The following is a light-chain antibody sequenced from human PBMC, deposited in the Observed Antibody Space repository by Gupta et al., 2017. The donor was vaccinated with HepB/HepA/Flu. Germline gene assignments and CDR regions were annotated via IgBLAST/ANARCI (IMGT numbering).Light chain of an antibody. CDR3: SSYTSSSTWV. J-gene: IGLJ3*02. CDR2: DFS. CDR1: SSDLGGYTY. V-gene: IGLV2-14*03. Sequence: QSALTQPASVSGSPGQSITISCIGSSSDLGGYTYVSWYQQHPGKAPKVIIYDFSTRPSGVSNRFSGSKSGNTASLTISGLQAEDEAYYYCSSYTSSSTWVFGGGTQLTVL.